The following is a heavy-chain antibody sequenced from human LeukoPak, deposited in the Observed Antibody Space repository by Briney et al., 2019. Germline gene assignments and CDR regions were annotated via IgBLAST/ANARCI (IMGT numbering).Heavy chain of an antibody. D-gene: IGHD1-20*01. CDR1: GGSISRGGYY. J-gene: IGHJ4*02. CDR3: AREGPCITGTPTTDY. V-gene: IGHV4-31*01. CDR2: IHYSRRA. Sequence: PSQTLSLTCTLSGGSISRGGYYWSWIRQHPGKGLEWIGYIHYSRRAYYNPFLKSLVTISVDTSKNQFSLKLSSVTAADTAVYYCAREGPCITGTPTTDYWGQGTLVTVSS.